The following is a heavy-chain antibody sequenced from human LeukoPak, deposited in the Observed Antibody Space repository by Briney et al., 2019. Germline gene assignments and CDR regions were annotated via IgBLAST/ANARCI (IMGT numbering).Heavy chain of an antibody. CDR3: ARSPLITIFGVVIPNYYYYYMDV. D-gene: IGHD3-3*01. J-gene: IGHJ6*03. Sequence: GGSLRLSCAASGFTFSSYWMSWVRQAPGKGLEWVANIKQDGSEKYYVDSVKGRFTIPRDNAKNSLYLQMNSLRAEDTAVYYCARSPLITIFGVVIPNYYYYYMDVWGKGTTVTVSS. CDR1: GFTFSSYW. CDR2: IKQDGSEK. V-gene: IGHV3-7*01.